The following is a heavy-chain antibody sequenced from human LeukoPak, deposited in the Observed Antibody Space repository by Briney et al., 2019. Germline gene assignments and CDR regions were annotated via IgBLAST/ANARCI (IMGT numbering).Heavy chain of an antibody. CDR1: GFTFSSYS. J-gene: IGHJ4*02. Sequence: GGSLRLSCAASGFTFSSYSMNWVRQASGKGLEWVSAISGSGGSTYYADSVKGRFTISRDNSKNTLYLQMNSLRAEDTAVYYCATAAAYYYDSSGYYYVFWGQGTLVTVFS. CDR3: ATAAAYYYDSSGYYYVF. V-gene: IGHV3-23*01. CDR2: ISGSGGST. D-gene: IGHD3-22*01.